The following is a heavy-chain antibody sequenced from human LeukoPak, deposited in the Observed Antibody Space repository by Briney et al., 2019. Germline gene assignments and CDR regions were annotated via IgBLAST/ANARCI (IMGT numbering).Heavy chain of an antibody. J-gene: IGHJ4*02. CDR3: ASLPSRDY. D-gene: IGHD2-2*01. Sequence: SETLSLTCAVYGGSFSGYYCSWIRQPPGKGLEWIGEINHSGSTNYNPSLKSRVTISVDTSKNQFSLKLSSVTAADTAVYYCASLPSRDYWGQGTPVTVSS. V-gene: IGHV4-34*01. CDR1: GGSFSGYY. CDR2: INHSGST.